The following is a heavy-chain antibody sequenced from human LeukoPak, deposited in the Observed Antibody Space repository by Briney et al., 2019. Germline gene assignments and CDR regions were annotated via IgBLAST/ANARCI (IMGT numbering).Heavy chain of an antibody. CDR2: IDGSGDTI. CDR1: GFTFSVYS. V-gene: IGHV3-48*04. Sequence: LEGSLRLSCAASGFTFSVYSMNWVRQAPGKGLEWLSYIDGSGDTIYYADSVKGRFTISRDNAKNSLYLQMNSLRAEDTALYYCAKDISYRDYYDSSGLDYWGQGTLVTVSS. D-gene: IGHD3-22*01. CDR3: AKDISYRDYYDSSGLDY. J-gene: IGHJ4*02.